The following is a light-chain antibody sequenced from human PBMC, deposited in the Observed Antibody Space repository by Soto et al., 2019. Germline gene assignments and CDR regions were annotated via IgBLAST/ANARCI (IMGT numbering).Light chain of an antibody. CDR3: QQYNNWPV. V-gene: IGKV3-15*01. Sequence: EIVMTQSPATLSVSPGERATLSWRASQSVSSNLAWYQQKPGQAPRLLIYAASTRATGIPARFSGSGSGTEFTLTISSLQSEDFAVYYCQQYNNWPVFGQGTKVDIK. CDR2: AAS. J-gene: IGKJ1*01. CDR1: QSVSSN.